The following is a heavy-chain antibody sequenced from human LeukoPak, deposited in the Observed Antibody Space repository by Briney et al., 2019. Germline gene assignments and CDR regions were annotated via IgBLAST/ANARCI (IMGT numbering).Heavy chain of an antibody. Sequence: SETLSLTCTVSGYSISSGYYWGWIRQPPGKGLEWIGSIYHSGSTYYNPSLKSRVTISVDTSKNQFSLKLSSVTAADTVVYYCARKKQWLPFDYWGQGTLVTVSS. CDR3: ARKKQWLPFDY. V-gene: IGHV4-38-2*02. CDR2: IYHSGST. J-gene: IGHJ4*02. CDR1: GYSISSGYY. D-gene: IGHD6-19*01.